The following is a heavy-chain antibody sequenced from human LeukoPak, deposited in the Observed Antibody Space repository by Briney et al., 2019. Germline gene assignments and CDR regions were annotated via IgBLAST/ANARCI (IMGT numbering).Heavy chain of an antibody. J-gene: IGHJ4*02. Sequence: GGSLRLSCAASGFTFSGSAMHWVRQASGKGLEWVGRIRSKANSYATAYAASVKGRFTISRDDSKNTAYLQMNSLKTEDTAVYYCTRLDYDFWSAYTFDSWGQGTLVTVSS. CDR3: TRLDYDFWSAYTFDS. CDR2: IRSKANSYAT. CDR1: GFTFSGSA. D-gene: IGHD3-3*01. V-gene: IGHV3-73*01.